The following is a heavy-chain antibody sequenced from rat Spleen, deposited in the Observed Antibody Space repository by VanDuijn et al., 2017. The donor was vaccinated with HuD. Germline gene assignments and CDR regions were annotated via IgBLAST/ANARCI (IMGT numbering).Heavy chain of an antibody. CDR2: ISPSGGST. Sequence: EVQLVESGGGLVQPGRSLKLSCAASGFTFSNHDMAWVRQAPTKGLEWVASISPSGGSTYYRDSVKGRLTVSRDDAKSTLYLQMDSLRSEDTATYYCARHSSYKDVMDAWGQGASVTVSS. D-gene: IGHD1-2*01. CDR1: GFTFSNHD. CDR3: ARHSSYKDVMDA. V-gene: IGHV5-25*01. J-gene: IGHJ4*01.